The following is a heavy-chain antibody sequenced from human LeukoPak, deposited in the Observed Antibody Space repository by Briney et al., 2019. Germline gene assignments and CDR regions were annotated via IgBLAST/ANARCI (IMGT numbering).Heavy chain of an antibody. Sequence: ASVKVSCKASGYTFTGYYMHWVRQAPGQGLEWMGWINPNSGGTNYAQKFQGRVTMTRDTSISTAYMELSRLRSDDTAVYYCARASTSGPGAFDIWGQGTMVTVSS. CDR1: GYTFTGYY. CDR2: INPNSGGT. D-gene: IGHD2-2*01. J-gene: IGHJ3*02. V-gene: IGHV1-2*02. CDR3: ARASTSGPGAFDI.